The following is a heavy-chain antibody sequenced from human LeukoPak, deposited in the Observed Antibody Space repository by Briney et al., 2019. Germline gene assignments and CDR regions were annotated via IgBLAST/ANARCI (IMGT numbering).Heavy chain of an antibody. CDR3: ARDLYSSGWYRAFDI. CDR1: GFTVINNY. Sequence: PGGSLRLSCSASGFTVINNYMSWVRQAPGKGLEWVSLIYSGGSTYYADSVKGRFTISRDNSKNTLYLQMNSLRAEDTAVYYCARDLYSSGWYRAFDIWGRGTMVTVSS. CDR2: IYSGGST. D-gene: IGHD6-19*01. J-gene: IGHJ3*02. V-gene: IGHV3-66*01.